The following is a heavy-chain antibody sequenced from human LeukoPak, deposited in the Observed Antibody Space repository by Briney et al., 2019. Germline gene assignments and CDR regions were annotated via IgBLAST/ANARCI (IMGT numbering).Heavy chain of an antibody. CDR1: GFTFTKYW. J-gene: IGHJ4*02. D-gene: IGHD1-14*01. V-gene: IGHV3-7*01. CDR2: IKQDGSDK. Sequence: GSLRLSCAASGFTFTKYWMTWVRQAPGKGLEWVGNIKQDGSDKNYMDSVKGRFTISRDNTKNSVYLQMSSLRAEDTAVYYCAREVWGPEYWGQGTLVTVSS. CDR3: AREVWGPEY.